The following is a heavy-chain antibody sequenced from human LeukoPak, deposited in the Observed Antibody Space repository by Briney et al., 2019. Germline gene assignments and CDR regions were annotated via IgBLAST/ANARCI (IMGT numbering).Heavy chain of an antibody. CDR2: IYYSGST. CDR1: GGSISSGGYY. V-gene: IGHV4-31*03. CDR3: VSGKQQRGAFDI. J-gene: IGHJ3*02. D-gene: IGHD6-13*01. Sequence: SQTLSLTCTVSGGSISSGGYYWSWIRQHPGKGLEWIGYIYYSGSTYCNPSLKSRVTISVDTSKNQFSLKLSSVTAADTAVYYCVSGKQQRGAFDIWGQGTMVTVSS.